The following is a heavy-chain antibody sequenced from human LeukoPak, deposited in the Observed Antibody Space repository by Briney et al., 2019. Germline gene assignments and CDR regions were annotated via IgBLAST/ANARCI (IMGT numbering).Heavy chain of an antibody. J-gene: IGHJ5*02. CDR1: GYSFTSYW. CDR2: IYPGDSDT. V-gene: IGHV5-51*01. Sequence: GESLKISCKGSGYSFTSYWIGWVRQMPGKGLEWMGIIYPGDSDTRYSPSFQGHVTISADKSISTAYLQWSSLKASDTAMYYCARQGDYDSSGYYPNWFDPWGQGTLVTVSS. D-gene: IGHD3-22*01. CDR3: ARQGDYDSSGYYPNWFDP.